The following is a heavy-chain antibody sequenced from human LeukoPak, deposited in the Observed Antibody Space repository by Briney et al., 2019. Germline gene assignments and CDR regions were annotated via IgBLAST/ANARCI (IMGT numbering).Heavy chain of an antibody. CDR3: AEATYYDFWSGYPDY. D-gene: IGHD3-3*01. Sequence: PGGSLRLSCAASGFTFDDYAMHWVRQAPGKGLEWVSGISWNSGSAGYADSVKGRFTISRDNAKNSLYLQMNSLRAEDTALYYCAEATYYDFWSGYPDYWGQGTLVTVSS. J-gene: IGHJ4*02. CDR1: GFTFDDYA. V-gene: IGHV3-9*01. CDR2: ISWNSGSA.